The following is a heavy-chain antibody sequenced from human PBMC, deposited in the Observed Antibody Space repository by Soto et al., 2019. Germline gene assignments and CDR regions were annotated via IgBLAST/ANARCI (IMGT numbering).Heavy chain of an antibody. Sequence: GGSLRLSCAASGFTFSSYGMHWVRQAPGKGLEWVAVISYDGSNKYYADSVKGRFTISRDNSKNTLYLQMNSLRAEDTAVYYCAKDGGMATTFDYWGQGTPVTVSS. CDR1: GFTFSSYG. D-gene: IGHD1-1*01. J-gene: IGHJ4*02. CDR2: ISYDGSNK. V-gene: IGHV3-30*18. CDR3: AKDGGMATTFDY.